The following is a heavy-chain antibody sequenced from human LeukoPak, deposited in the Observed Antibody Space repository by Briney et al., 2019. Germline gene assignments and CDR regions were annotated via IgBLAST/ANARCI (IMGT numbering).Heavy chain of an antibody. CDR1: GGSISSYY. D-gene: IGHD6-19*01. Sequence: PSETLSLTCTVSGGSISSYYWSWIRQPPGKGLEWIGYIYYSGSTNYNPSLKSRVTISVDTSKNQFSLKLSSVTAADTAVYYCARVAYSSGWYHAFDIWGQGTMVTVSS. CDR3: ARVAYSSGWYHAFDI. J-gene: IGHJ3*02. V-gene: IGHV4-59*01. CDR2: IYYSGST.